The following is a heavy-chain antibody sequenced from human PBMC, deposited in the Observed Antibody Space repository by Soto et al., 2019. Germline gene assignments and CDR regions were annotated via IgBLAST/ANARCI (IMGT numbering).Heavy chain of an antibody. CDR1: GLTFSSYW. Sequence: EVQLVESGGGLVQPGGSLRLSCAASGLTFSSYWMHWVRQAPGKGLVWVSRINSAGSSTSYADSVKGRFTISRDNAKNTLYLQINSLRAEDTAVYYCAQSHTVPTDYWGQGTLVTVSS. J-gene: IGHJ4*02. D-gene: IGHD4-17*01. V-gene: IGHV3-74*01. CDR2: INSAGSST. CDR3: AQSHTVPTDY.